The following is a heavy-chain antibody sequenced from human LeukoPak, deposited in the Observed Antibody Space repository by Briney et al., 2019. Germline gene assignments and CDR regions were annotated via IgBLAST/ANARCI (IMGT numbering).Heavy chain of an antibody. D-gene: IGHD1-26*01. Sequence: SETLSLTCAVYGGSFSGYYWSWIRQPPGKGLEWIGEINHSGSTNYNPSLKSRVTISVDTSKNQFSLKLSSVTAADTAVYYCARIRSRKWGFDYWGQGTLVTVSS. CDR3: ARIRSRKWGFDY. CDR2: INHSGST. J-gene: IGHJ4*02. CDR1: GGSFSGYY. V-gene: IGHV4-34*01.